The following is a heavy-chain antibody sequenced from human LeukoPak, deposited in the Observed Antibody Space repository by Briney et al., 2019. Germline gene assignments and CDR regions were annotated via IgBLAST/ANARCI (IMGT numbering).Heavy chain of an antibody. V-gene: IGHV1-18*01. J-gene: IGHJ6*02. CDR2: ISAYNGNT. CDR3: ARDGGAVAGTCPPYYYYGMDV. Sequence: ASVKVSCKASGYTFTSYGISWVRQAPGQGLEWMGWISAYNGNTNYAQKLQGRVTMTTDTSTSTAYMELRSLRSDDTAVYYCARDGGAVAGTCPPYYYYGMDVWGQGTTVTVSS. CDR1: GYTFTSYG. D-gene: IGHD6-19*01.